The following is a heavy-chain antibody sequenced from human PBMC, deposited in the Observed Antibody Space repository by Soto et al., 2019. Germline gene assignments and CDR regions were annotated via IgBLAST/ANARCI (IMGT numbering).Heavy chain of an antibody. CDR1: GFTFSSYA. Sequence: LSCAASGFTFSSYAMSWVRQAPGKGLEWVSAISGSGGSTYYADSVKGRFTISRDNSKNKLYLQMNSLRAEDTAIYYCANNYGSGSYNFDYWGQGTLVTVYS. CDR2: ISGSGGST. CDR3: ANNYGSGSYNFDY. D-gene: IGHD3-10*01. V-gene: IGHV3-23*01. J-gene: IGHJ4*02.